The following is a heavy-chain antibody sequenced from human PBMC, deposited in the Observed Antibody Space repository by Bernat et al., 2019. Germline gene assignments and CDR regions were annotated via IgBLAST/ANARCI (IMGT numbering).Heavy chain of an antibody. CDR2: IKSKTDGGTT. J-gene: IGHJ4*02. CDR3: TTDPPELYDYGDYYFDY. V-gene: IGHV3-15*01. D-gene: IGHD4-17*01. Sequence: EVQLVESGGGLVKPGGSLRLSCAASGFTFSNAWMSWVRQAPGKGLEWVGRIKSKTDGGTTDYAAPVKGRFTISRDDSKNTLYLQMNSLKTDDTAVYYCTTDPPELYDYGDYYFDYWGQGTLVTVSS. CDR1: GFTFSNAW.